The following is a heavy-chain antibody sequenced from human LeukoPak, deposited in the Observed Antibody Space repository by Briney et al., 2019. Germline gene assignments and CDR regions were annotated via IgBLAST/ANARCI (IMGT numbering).Heavy chain of an antibody. D-gene: IGHD2-2*01. CDR2: TNPNSGNT. J-gene: IGHJ5*02. CDR3: ARGYSINCSSTSCNHYLNWFDP. V-gene: IGHV1-8*01. Sequence: GASVKVSCKASGYTFTSYDINWVRQATGQGLEWMGWTNPNSGNTGYAQKFQGRVTMTTNTPISTAYMELSSLRSEDTAIYYCARGYSINCSSTSCNHYLNWFDPWGQGTLVTVSS. CDR1: GYTFTSYD.